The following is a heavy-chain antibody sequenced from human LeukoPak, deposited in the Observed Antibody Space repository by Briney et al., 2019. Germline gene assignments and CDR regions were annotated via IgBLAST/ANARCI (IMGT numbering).Heavy chain of an antibody. D-gene: IGHD6-25*01. Sequence: GGSLRLSCAASGFTFSSYSMNWVRQAPGKGLEWVSSISSSSSYIYYADSVKGRFTISRDNSKNMLYLQMNSLKVEDTAVYYCTREYSGGWRHFGYWGQGTLVTVSP. CDR3: TREYSGGWRHFGY. V-gene: IGHV3-21*01. CDR1: GFTFSSYS. J-gene: IGHJ4*02. CDR2: ISSSSSYI.